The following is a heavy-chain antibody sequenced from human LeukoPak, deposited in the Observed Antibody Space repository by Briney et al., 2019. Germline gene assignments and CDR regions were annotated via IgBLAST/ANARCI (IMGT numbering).Heavy chain of an antibody. J-gene: IGHJ4*02. CDR1: GFTFSSYA. V-gene: IGHV3-23*01. CDR3: AKTLTMILVLRGGFDY. CDR2: VSGSGDST. Sequence: GGSLRLSCAASGFTFSSYAMSWVRQAPGKGLEWVSGVSGSGDSTYYADSVKGRFTISRDNSKNTLYLQMNSLRAEDTAVYYCAKTLTMILVLRGGFDYWGQGVLVTVSS. D-gene: IGHD3-22*01.